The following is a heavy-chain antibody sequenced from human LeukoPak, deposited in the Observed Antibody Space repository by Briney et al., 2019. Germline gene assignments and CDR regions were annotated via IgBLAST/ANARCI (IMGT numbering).Heavy chain of an antibody. CDR3: AATDIAAAGTWRDP. V-gene: IGHV4-59*01. J-gene: IGHJ5*02. CDR1: GGSITRYY. Sequence: PSETLTLTCTASGGSITRYYMSWIRQPPGKGLEWLGYMHYSGTTNYNPALKSRVTISGDTSKNQFSLKLSSVTAADTAVYYCAATDIAAAGTWRDPWAKGTGVTVSS. CDR2: MHYSGTT. D-gene: IGHD6-13*01.